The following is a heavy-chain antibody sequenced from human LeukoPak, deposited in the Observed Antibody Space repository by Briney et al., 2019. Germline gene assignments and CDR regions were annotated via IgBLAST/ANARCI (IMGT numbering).Heavy chain of an antibody. CDR2: ITPSGGST. V-gene: IGHV1-46*01. CDR3: ARDRRGRRWLQNGEAFDI. J-gene: IGHJ3*02. Sequence: ASVRVSCKASGYTFTSYYMHWVRQAPGQGLERMGVITPSGGSTSYAQKFQGRVTMTRDTSTSTVYMELSSLRSEDTAVYYCARDRRGRRWLQNGEAFDIWGQGTMVTVSS. D-gene: IGHD5-24*01. CDR1: GYTFTSYY.